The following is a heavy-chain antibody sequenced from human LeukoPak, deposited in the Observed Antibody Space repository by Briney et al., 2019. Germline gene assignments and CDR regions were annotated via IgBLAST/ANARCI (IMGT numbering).Heavy chain of an antibody. Sequence: SETLSLTCTVSGGSISSYYWSWIRQPPGKGLEWIGYIYYSGSTNYNPSLKSRVTISVDTSKNQFSLKLSSVTAADTAVYYCARIAVASTFDIWGQGTMVTVSS. V-gene: IGHV4-59*12. CDR3: ARIAVASTFDI. D-gene: IGHD6-19*01. J-gene: IGHJ3*02. CDR2: IYYSGST. CDR1: GGSISSYY.